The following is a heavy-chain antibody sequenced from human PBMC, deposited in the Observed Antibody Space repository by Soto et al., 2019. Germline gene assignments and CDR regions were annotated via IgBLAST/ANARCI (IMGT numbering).Heavy chain of an antibody. Sequence: ASVKVSCKASGYTFTSYGISWVRQAPGQGLEWMGWISAYNGNTNYAQKLQGRVTMTTDTSTSTAYMELRSLRSDDTAVYYCARDVSPFCSGGSCPDYCDSSGYYHWGQGTLVTVSS. CDR2: ISAYNGNT. CDR3: ARDVSPFCSGGSCPDYCDSSGYYH. CDR1: GYTFTSYG. D-gene: IGHD3-22*01. J-gene: IGHJ5*02. V-gene: IGHV1-18*04.